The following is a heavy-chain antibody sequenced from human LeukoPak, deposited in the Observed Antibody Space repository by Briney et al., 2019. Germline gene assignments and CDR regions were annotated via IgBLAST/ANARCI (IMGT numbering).Heavy chain of an antibody. CDR3: ARDRPGGQAFDI. J-gene: IGHJ3*02. Sequence: ASVKVSCKASGYTFTSYDINWVRQAPGQGLEWMGWMNPNSGNTGYAQKFQGRVTITRNTSISTAYMELSSLRSEDTAVYYCARDRPGGQAFDIWGQGTMVTVSS. CDR1: GYTFTSYD. CDR2: MNPNSGNT. V-gene: IGHV1-8*03. D-gene: IGHD6-6*01.